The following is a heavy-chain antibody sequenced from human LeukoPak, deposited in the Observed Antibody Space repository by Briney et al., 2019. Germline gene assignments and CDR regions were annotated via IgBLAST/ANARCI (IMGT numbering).Heavy chain of an antibody. CDR1: GYTFTGYF. CDR2: INPNSGGT. Sequence: ASVKVSCKASGYTFTGYFMHWVRQAPGQGLEWMGWINPNSGGTNYAQKFQGRVTMTRDTSISTAYMELSRLRSDDTAVYYCAGEGYGGGGEDFDYWGQGTLVTVSS. J-gene: IGHJ4*02. CDR3: AGEGYGGGGEDFDY. V-gene: IGHV1-2*02. D-gene: IGHD3-16*01.